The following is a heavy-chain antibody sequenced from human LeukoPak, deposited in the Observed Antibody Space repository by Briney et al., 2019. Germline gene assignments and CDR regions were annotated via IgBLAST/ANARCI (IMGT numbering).Heavy chain of an antibody. Sequence: SVKVSCKASGGTFSSYTISWVRQAPGQGLEWMGGIIPIFGTANYAQKFQGRVTITADESTSTAYMELSSLRSEDTAVYYCARAPGYQLLWYFDYWGQGTLVTVSS. V-gene: IGHV1-69*01. J-gene: IGHJ4*02. CDR1: GGTFSSYT. D-gene: IGHD2-2*01. CDR3: ARAPGYQLLWYFDY. CDR2: IIPIFGTA.